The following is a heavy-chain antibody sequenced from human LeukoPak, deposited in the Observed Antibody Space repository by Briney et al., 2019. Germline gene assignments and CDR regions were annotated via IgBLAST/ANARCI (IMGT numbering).Heavy chain of an antibody. D-gene: IGHD5-18*01. CDR1: GGSISSSRYY. CDR2: IYYSGST. J-gene: IGHJ3*02. CDR3: ARHLSYAAFDI. Sequence: SETLSLTCTVSGGSISSSRYYWGWIRQPPGKGLEWIGNIYYSGSTYYNPSLKSRVTISVDTSKNQFSLKLSSVTAADTAVYYCARHLSYAAFDIWGQGTMVTVSS. V-gene: IGHV4-39*01.